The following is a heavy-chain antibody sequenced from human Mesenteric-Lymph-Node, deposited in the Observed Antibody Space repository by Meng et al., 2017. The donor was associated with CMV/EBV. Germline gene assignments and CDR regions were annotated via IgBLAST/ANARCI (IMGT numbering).Heavy chain of an antibody. CDR3: ASARPRSSWPTLDS. V-gene: IGHV3-7*05. Sequence: ASGFPFSSFWMGWVRQAPGKELEWVANIKQDGSEKYYVDSVKGRFTVSRDSSRNMVFLKMNSLRGEDTAVYYCASARPRSSWPTLDSWGQGTLVTVSS. D-gene: IGHD6-13*01. CDR2: IKQDGSEK. J-gene: IGHJ4*02. CDR1: GFPFSSFW.